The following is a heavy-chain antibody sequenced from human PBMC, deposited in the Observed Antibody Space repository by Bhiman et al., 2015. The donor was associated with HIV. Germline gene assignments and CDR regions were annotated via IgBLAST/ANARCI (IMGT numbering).Heavy chain of an antibody. CDR3: AKDASSSWYYFDY. CDR1: GFTFDDYA. J-gene: IGHJ4*02. D-gene: IGHD6-13*01. Sequence: VQLVESGGGVVQPGRSLRLSCAASGFTFDDYAMHWVRQAPGKGLEWVSGISWNSGSIGYADSVKGRFTISRDNAKNSLYLQMNSLRAEDTALYYCAKDASSSWYYFDYWGQGTLVTVSS. CDR2: ISWNSGSI. V-gene: IGHV3-9*01.